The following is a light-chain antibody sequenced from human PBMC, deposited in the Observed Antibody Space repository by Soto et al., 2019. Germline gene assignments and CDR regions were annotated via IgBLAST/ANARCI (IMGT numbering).Light chain of an antibody. CDR3: AAWDDSLNAVV. Sequence: QSLLTRPPSASGTPGQRVTISCSGSSSNIGSNTVNWYQQLPGTAPKLLIYSNNQRPSGVPDRFSGSKSGTSASLAISGLQSEDEADYYCAAWDDSLNAVVFGGGTKVTVL. V-gene: IGLV1-44*01. J-gene: IGLJ2*01. CDR2: SNN. CDR1: SSNIGSNT.